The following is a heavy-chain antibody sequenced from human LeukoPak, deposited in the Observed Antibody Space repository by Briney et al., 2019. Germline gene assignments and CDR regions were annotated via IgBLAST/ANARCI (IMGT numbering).Heavy chain of an antibody. Sequence: SETLSLTCTLSGGSLSSYHWSWFRQPPGKGLEWMGHVFYTGKAAYNPSLTGRVTISVDTSKNQFSLRVASVTAADTAVYYCARLSRGAGAAKTFDYWGQGILVTVSS. D-gene: IGHD6-13*01. CDR1: GGSLSSYH. V-gene: IGHV4-59*08. CDR2: VFYTGKA. J-gene: IGHJ4*02. CDR3: ARLSRGAGAAKTFDY.